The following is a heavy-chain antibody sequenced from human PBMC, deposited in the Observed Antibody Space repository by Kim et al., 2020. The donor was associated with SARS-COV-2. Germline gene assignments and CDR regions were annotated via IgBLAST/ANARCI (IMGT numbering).Heavy chain of an antibody. D-gene: IGHD3-10*01. J-gene: IGHJ6*02. CDR1: GFTFSSYW. CDR2: IKQDGSEK. Sequence: GGSLRLSCAASGFTFSSYWMSWVRQAPGKGLEWVANIKQDGSEKYYVDSVKGRFTISRDNAKNSLYLQMNSLRAEDTAVYYCARDTMVRGVIIPSQSYYYGMDVWGQGTTVTVSS. CDR3: ARDTMVRGVIIPSQSYYYGMDV. V-gene: IGHV3-7*01.